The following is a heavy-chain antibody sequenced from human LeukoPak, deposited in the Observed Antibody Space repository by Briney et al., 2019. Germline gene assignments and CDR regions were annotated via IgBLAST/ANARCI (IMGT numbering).Heavy chain of an antibody. J-gene: IGHJ5*02. Sequence: PSETLSLTCAVYGGSFSGYYWSWIRQPPGKGLEWIGEINHSGSTNYNPSLKSRVTISVDTSKNQFSLKLSSVTAADTAVYYCARDPQSGYSSGWYVGWFDPWGQGTLSPSPQ. V-gene: IGHV4-34*01. CDR3: ARDPQSGYSSGWYVGWFDP. D-gene: IGHD6-19*01. CDR2: INHSGST. CDR1: GGSFSGYY.